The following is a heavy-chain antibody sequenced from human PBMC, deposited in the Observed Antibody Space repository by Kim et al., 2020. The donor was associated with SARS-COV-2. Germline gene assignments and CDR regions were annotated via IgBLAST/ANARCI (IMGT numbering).Heavy chain of an antibody. CDR3: ARDHWSSGDY. Sequence: GGSLRLSCAASGFSFSNYWMHWFRQAPGKGLVWLSRISYDGSTTEYADSVKGRFTISRDNAKNTLFLQMNSLRAEDTAVYYCARDHWSSGDYWGQGTLVTVSS. J-gene: IGHJ4*02. CDR2: ISYDGSTT. D-gene: IGHD2-2*01. CDR1: GFSFSNYW. V-gene: IGHV3-74*03.